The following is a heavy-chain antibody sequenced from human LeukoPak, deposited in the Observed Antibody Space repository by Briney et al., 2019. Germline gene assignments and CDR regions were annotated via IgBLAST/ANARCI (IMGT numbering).Heavy chain of an antibody. Sequence: SETLSLTCAVYGGSFRGYYWSWIRQPPGKGLEWIGEINHSGSTNYNPSLKSRVTISVDTSKNQFSLKLSSVTAADTAVYYCARDPLYDYWGQGTLVTVSS. CDR1: GGSFRGYY. CDR3: ARDPLYDY. V-gene: IGHV4-34*01. CDR2: INHSGST. J-gene: IGHJ4*02. D-gene: IGHD3-10*01.